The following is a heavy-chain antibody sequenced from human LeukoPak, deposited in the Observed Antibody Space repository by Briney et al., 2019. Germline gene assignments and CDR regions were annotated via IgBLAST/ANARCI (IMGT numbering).Heavy chain of an antibody. V-gene: IGHV4-59*08. D-gene: IGHD1-26*01. CDR1: GGSISSYY. CDR2: IYYSGST. J-gene: IGHJ4*02. CDR3: ASAIVGATGYYFDY. Sequence: PSETLSLTCTVSGGSISSYYWSWIRQPPGKGLEWIGYIYYSGSTNYNPSLKSRVTISVDTSKNQFSLKLSSVTAADTAVYYCASAIVGATGYYFDYWGQGTLVTVSS.